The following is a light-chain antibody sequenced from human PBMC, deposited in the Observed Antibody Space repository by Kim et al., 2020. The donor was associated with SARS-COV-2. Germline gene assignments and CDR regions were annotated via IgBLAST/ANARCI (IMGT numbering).Light chain of an antibody. CDR1: QGVSSK. CDR3: EKYDEWPLT. V-gene: IGKV3-15*01. CDR2: GAS. J-gene: IGKJ4*01. Sequence: EVVMTQSPDTLSVSPGERGTLSCRASQGVSSKLAWYQQKPVQSPPLLIYGASTSATGIPARCSGGGSGTEFTLTISGLQAEDYAVYFCEKYDEWPLTFCGGTKVDIK.